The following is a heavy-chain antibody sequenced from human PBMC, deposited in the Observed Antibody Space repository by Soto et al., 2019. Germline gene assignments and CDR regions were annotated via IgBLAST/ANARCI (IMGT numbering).Heavy chain of an antibody. D-gene: IGHD2-21*02. CDR2: VNPSGGHT. Sequence: QVQMVQSGAEVKKHGASVKVSCKASGDTFTDYYIHWVRQAPGQGLEWMGTVNPSGGHTTYAQHFLGRMTMTRDTSTSTLNMELTSLTSEDTAIYYCARGGHVVVVTADLDYWGQGTLVTVSS. CDR3: ARGGHVVVVTADLDY. CDR1: GDTFTDYY. V-gene: IGHV1-46*01. J-gene: IGHJ4*02.